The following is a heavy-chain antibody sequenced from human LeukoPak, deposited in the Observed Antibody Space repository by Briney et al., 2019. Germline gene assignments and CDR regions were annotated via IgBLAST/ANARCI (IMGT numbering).Heavy chain of an antibody. CDR2: IYYSGST. V-gene: IGHV4-39*01. CDR3: ARQLGATTRWFDP. Sequence: ASETLSLTCTVSGGSISSSSYYWGWIRQPPGKGLEWIGSIYYSGSTYYNPSLKSRVTISVDTSKNQSSLKLSSVTAADTAVYYCARQLGATTRWFDPWGQGTLVTVSS. D-gene: IGHD1-26*01. J-gene: IGHJ5*02. CDR1: GGSISSSSYY.